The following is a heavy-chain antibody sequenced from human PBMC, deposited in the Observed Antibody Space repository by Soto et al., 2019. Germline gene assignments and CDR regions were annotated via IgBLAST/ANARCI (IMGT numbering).Heavy chain of an antibody. V-gene: IGHV3-48*01. CDR2: VSSGSSTI. D-gene: IGHD6-19*01. Sequence: PGGSLGLSCAASGFTFSSYSMKWVRQGPGKGLEWVSYVSSGSSTIYYADSVKGRFTISRDNAKNSLYLQMDSLRAEDTAVYYCARQYSSGWPKSDYFDYWGQGTLVTVSS. J-gene: IGHJ4*02. CDR1: GFTFSSYS. CDR3: ARQYSSGWPKSDYFDY.